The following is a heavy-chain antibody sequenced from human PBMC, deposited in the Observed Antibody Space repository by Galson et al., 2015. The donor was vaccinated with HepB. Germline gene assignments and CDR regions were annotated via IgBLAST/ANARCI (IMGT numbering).Heavy chain of an antibody. Sequence: SVKVSCKASGYTFTINGISWVRQAPGKGLEWMGCISANSGDTKYAQKLQGRVTMTRDTSTSTAYLELRSLRSDDTAAYYCARDRDYRVDYGGQGTLVTVSA. J-gene: IGHJ4*02. V-gene: IGHV1-18*04. CDR1: GYTFTING. CDR2: ISANSGDT. CDR3: ARDRDYRVDY. D-gene: IGHD4/OR15-4a*01.